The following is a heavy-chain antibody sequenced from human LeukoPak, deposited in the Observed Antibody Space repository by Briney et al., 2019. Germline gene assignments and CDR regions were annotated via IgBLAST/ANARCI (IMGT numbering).Heavy chain of an antibody. D-gene: IGHD3-22*01. Sequence: GGSLRLSCAASGFTFSSYEMNWVRQAPGKGLEWVSYISSSGSMISDADSVKGRFTISRDNAKKSLYLQMNSLRAEDTAVYYCAKLLYYYDSSQPYWGQGTLVTVSS. V-gene: IGHV3-48*03. CDR2: ISSSGSMI. CDR1: GFTFSSYE. J-gene: IGHJ4*02. CDR3: AKLLYYYDSSQPY.